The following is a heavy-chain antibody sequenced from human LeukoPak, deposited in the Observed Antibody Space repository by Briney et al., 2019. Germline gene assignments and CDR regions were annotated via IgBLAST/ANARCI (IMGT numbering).Heavy chain of an antibody. J-gene: IGHJ5*02. V-gene: IGHV1-2*02. CDR3: ARGSGWKRSWFDP. D-gene: IGHD4-23*01. CDR2: INPNSGGT. CDR1: GYTFTGYY. Sequence: EASVKVSCKASGYTFTGYYMHWVRQAPGQGLEWMGWINPNSGGTNYAQKFQGRVTMTRDTSISTAYMELGRLRSDDTAVYYCARGSGWKRSWFDPWGQGTLVTVSS.